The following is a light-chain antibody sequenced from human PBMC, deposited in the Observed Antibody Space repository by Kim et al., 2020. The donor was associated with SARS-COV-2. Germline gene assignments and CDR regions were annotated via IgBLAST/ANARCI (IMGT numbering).Light chain of an antibody. Sequence: ASVRDRITITCRARQGISSYLAWYQQKPGKAHKLLIYAASTLQSGVPSRFSGSGSGTEFTLTISSLQPEDFATYYCQQLNSYPRSFGPGTKVDIK. V-gene: IGKV1-9*01. CDR1: QGISSY. J-gene: IGKJ3*01. CDR3: QQLNSYPRS. CDR2: AAS.